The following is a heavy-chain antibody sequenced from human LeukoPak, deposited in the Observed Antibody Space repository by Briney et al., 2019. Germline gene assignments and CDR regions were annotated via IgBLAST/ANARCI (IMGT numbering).Heavy chain of an antibody. CDR1: GFTFSSYG. V-gene: IGHV3-23*01. D-gene: IGHD3-9*01. Sequence: GGSLRLSCAASGFTFSSYGMSWVRQAPGKGLEWVSAISGSGGSTYYADSVKGRFTISRDNSKNTLYLQMNSLRAEDTAVYYCAKAPGMRYFDWLSSRSGHAAPFFDYWGQGTLVTVSS. J-gene: IGHJ4*02. CDR3: AKAPGMRYFDWLSSRSGHAAPFFDY. CDR2: ISGSGGST.